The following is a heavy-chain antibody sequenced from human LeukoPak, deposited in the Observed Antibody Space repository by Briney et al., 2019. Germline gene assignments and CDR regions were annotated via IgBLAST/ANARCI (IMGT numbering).Heavy chain of an antibody. CDR2: ISSSSSTI. D-gene: IGHD6-19*01. V-gene: IGHV3-48*01. Sequence: HSGGSLRLSCSASRFTFSSYTMNWVRQAPGKGLEWVSFISSSSSTIYYADSVKGRFTISRDNAKNSLYLQMNSLRAEDTAVYYCARVGEGLAVAGTGDYWGQGTLVTVSS. J-gene: IGHJ4*02. CDR1: RFTFSSYT. CDR3: ARVGEGLAVAGTGDY.